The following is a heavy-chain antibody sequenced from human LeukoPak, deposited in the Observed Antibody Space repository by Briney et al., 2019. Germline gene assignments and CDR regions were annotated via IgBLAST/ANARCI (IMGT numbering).Heavy chain of an antibody. J-gene: IGHJ3*02. CDR3: ACLSSNGRRAFDI. Sequence: SETLSLTCTVSGGSISIYYWTWIRQPPGKGLEWVGYINYSGNTNHNPSLTGRVTISVDMSKSQFSLKLSSVTAADTAVYYCACLSSNGRRAFDIWGQGTMVTVSS. CDR2: INYSGNT. D-gene: IGHD2-8*01. V-gene: IGHV4-59*08. CDR1: GGSISIYY.